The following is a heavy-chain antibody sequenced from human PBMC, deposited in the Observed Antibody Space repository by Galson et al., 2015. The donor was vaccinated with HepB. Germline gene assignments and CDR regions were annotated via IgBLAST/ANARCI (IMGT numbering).Heavy chain of an antibody. D-gene: IGHD6-13*01. J-gene: IGHJ4*02. CDR1: GFTFRSSG. CDR2: IQDNGKTK. V-gene: IGHV3-30*02. Sequence: SLRLSCAASGFTFRSSGMHWVRQAPGKGLEWVAFIQDNGKTKYYADSVKGRFVISRDNSRNTLYLQMNSLGGEDTAVYNFVKTSTRSWGIFESWGQGALVAVSS. CDR3: VKTSTRSWGIFES.